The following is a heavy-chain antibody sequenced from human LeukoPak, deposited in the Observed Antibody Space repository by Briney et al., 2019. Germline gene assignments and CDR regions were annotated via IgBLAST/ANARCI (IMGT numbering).Heavy chain of an antibody. V-gene: IGHV3-48*01. D-gene: IGHD3-22*01. CDR2: ISSSSSTI. J-gene: IGHJ4*02. Sequence: PGGSLRLSCAASGFTFSSYSMIWVRQAPGKGLEWASYISSSSSTIYYADSVKGRFTISRDNAKNSLYLQMNSLRAEDTAVYYCARDRHRYSYDTGGYPPYWGQGTLVTVSS. CDR3: ARDRHRYSYDTGGYPPY. CDR1: GFTFSSYS.